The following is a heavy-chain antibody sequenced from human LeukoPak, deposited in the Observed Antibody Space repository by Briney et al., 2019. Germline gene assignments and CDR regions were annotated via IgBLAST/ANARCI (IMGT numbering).Heavy chain of an antibody. CDR3: ARDMGRGYSYGLNNWFDP. CDR2: IYTSGST. CDR1: GGSISSYY. V-gene: IGHV4-4*07. J-gene: IGHJ5*02. D-gene: IGHD5-18*01. Sequence: SETLSLTCTVSGGSISSYYWSWIRQPAGKGLEWIGRIYTSGSTNYNPSLKSRVTMSVDTSKNQFSLKLSSVTAADTAVYYCARDMGRGYSYGLNNWFDPWGQGTLVTVSS.